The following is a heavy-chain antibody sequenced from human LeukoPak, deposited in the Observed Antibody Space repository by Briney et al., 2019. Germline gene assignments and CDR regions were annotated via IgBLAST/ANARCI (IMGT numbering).Heavy chain of an antibody. CDR2: ISYDGSNK. V-gene: IGHV3-30*03. J-gene: IGHJ4*02. CDR1: GFTFSDYY. CDR3: ARDGDRIAAAGYSGYFDY. Sequence: TGGSLRLSCAASGFTFSDYYMSWIRQAPGKGLEWVAVISYDGSNKYYADSVKGRFTISRDNSKNTLYLQMNSLRAEDTAVYYCARDGDRIAAAGYSGYFDYWGQGTLVTVSS. D-gene: IGHD6-13*01.